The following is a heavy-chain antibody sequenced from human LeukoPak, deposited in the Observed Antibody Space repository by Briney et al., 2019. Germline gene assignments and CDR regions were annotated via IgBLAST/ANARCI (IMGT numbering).Heavy chain of an antibody. CDR1: GFTFSSYD. J-gene: IGHJ4*02. Sequence: GGSLRLSCAASGFTFSSYDMHWVRQATGKGLEWVSAIGTAGDTYYPGSVKGRFTISRENAKNSLYLQMNSLRAGDTAVYYCARGKREVYYESSVGVAMIRYFDYWGQGTLVTVSS. CDR3: ARGKREVYYESSVGVAMIRYFDY. CDR2: IGTAGDT. D-gene: IGHD3-3*01. V-gene: IGHV3-13*01.